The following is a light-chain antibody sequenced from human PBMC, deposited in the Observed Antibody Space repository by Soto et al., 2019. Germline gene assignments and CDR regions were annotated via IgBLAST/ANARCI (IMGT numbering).Light chain of an antibody. Sequence: EIVLIQSPGTLSLSPGDRATLFCRVSQSVSGRLAWYQQRPGQAPRLLISGASNRATGIPARFSGSGSETDFTLTISSLEPEDFAVYYCQQSYSWPPIPFGKGTDWRL. CDR2: GAS. CDR3: QQSYSWPPIP. CDR1: QSVSGR. J-gene: IGKJ5*01. V-gene: IGKV3-11*01.